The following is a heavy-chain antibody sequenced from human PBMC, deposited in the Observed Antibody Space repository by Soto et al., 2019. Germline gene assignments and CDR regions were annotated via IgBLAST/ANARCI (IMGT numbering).Heavy chain of an antibody. V-gene: IGHV3-30*18. D-gene: IGHD3-10*01. J-gene: IGHJ4*02. CDR2: ISYDGSNK. Sequence: SLRLSCAASGFTFSTYRMHWVRQAPGKGLERVAVISYDGSNKYYADSVKGRFTISRDNSKNTLYLQMNSLRAEDTAVYYCAKPTRHEGLSGAGSGSAPDHWGQGTLVTVCS. CDR1: GFTFSTYR. CDR3: AKPTRHEGLSGAGSGSAPDH.